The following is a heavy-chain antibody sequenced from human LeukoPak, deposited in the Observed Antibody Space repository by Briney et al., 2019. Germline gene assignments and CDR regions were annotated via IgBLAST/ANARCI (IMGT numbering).Heavy chain of an antibody. Sequence: PGGSLRLSCAASGFTFDDYAMHWVRQAPGKGLEWVSGISWNSGSIGYADSVKGRFTISRDNAKNSLYPQMNSLRAEDTALYYCAKDLGLRYFDWLFDYWGQGTLVTVSS. CDR2: ISWNSGSI. D-gene: IGHD3-9*01. V-gene: IGHV3-9*01. CDR3: AKDLGLRYFDWLFDY. J-gene: IGHJ4*02. CDR1: GFTFDDYA.